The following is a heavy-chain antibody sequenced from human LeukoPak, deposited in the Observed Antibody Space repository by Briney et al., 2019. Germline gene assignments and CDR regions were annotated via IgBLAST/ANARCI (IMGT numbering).Heavy chain of an antibody. D-gene: IGHD3-22*01. Sequence: SETLSLTCAVSGGSISSGGYSWSWIRQPPGKGLEWIGYIYHSGSTYYNPSLKSRVTISVDRSKNQFSLKLSSVTAADTAVYYCARSDSSGYYYVDYWGQGTLVTVSS. CDR3: ARSDSSGYYYVDY. V-gene: IGHV4-30-2*01. CDR2: IYHSGST. J-gene: IGHJ4*02. CDR1: GGSISSGGYS.